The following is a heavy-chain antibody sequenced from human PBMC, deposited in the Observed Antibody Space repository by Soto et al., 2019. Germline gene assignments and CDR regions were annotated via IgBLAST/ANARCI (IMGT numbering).Heavy chain of an antibody. CDR1: GFTFSSYG. D-gene: IGHD6-19*01. CDR3: AKDGRYSSGWYSPDLYGMDV. Sequence: QVQLVESGGGVVQPGRSLRLSCAASGFTFSSYGMHWVRQAPGKGLEWVAVISYDGSNKYYADSVKGRFTISRDNSKNTLYLQMNSLRAEDTAVYYCAKDGRYSSGWYSPDLYGMDVWGQGTTVTVSS. V-gene: IGHV3-30*18. CDR2: ISYDGSNK. J-gene: IGHJ6*02.